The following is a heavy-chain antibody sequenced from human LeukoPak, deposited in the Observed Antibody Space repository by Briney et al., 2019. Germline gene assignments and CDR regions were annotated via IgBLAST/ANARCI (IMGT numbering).Heavy chain of an antibody. Sequence: GGALILSFAASGFIFSRAWMTWVRQAPAKVLEWVGRIKREAAGGTTNSAARVQGRFTISRDDSGNSLYLQRARLKSEDTAVYFCTADLPGGWSDFDYWGQGILVTV. V-gene: IGHV3-15*01. CDR2: IKREAAGGTT. D-gene: IGHD6-19*01. J-gene: IGHJ4*02. CDR3: TADLPGGWSDFDY. CDR1: GFIFSRAW.